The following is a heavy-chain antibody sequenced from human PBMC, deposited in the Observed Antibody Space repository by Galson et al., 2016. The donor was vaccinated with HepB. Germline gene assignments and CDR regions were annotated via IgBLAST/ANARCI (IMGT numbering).Heavy chain of an antibody. CDR3: AGEGGSCGWGLFGFGF. CDR2: ITYDGGNK. J-gene: IGHJ4*02. CDR1: GFIFSNYG. D-gene: IGHD3-16*01. Sequence: SLRLSCAASGFIFSNYGMHWVRQAPGKGLEWVAVITYDGGNKYYADSVKGRFTISRDNAEKTVYLQMNSLRVEDTAVYYCAGEGGSCGWGLFGFGFWGPGTQVTVSS. V-gene: IGHV3-30*03.